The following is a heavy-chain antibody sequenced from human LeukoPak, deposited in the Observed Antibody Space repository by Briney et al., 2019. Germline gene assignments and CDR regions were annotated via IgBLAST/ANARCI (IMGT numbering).Heavy chain of an antibody. CDR2: ISSSSSYI. Sequence: GGSLRLSCAASGFTFSSYGMSWVRQAPGKGLEWVSSISSSSSYIYYADSVKGRFTISRDNAKNSLYLQMNSLRAEDTAVYYCARDRVAMPHAFDIWGQGTMVTVSS. CDR3: ARDRVAMPHAFDI. J-gene: IGHJ3*02. CDR1: GFTFSSYG. D-gene: IGHD2-2*01. V-gene: IGHV3-21*01.